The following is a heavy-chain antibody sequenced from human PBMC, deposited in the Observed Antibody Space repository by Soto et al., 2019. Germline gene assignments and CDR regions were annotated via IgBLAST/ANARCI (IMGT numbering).Heavy chain of an antibody. Sequence: QVQLVQSGAEVKKPGASVKVSCKASGYTFTSYGISWVRQAPGQGLEWMGWISGYNGNTHDAQKLQGRVTMTTDSSTSTAYMELRSLRSDDTAVYYGARELVVSGPFDYWGQGTLVTVSS. J-gene: IGHJ4*02. D-gene: IGHD2-2*01. CDR1: GYTFTSYG. V-gene: IGHV1-18*01. CDR3: ARELVVSGPFDY. CDR2: ISGYNGNT.